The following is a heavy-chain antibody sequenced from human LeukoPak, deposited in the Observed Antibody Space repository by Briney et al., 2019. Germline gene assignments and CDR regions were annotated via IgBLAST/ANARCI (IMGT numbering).Heavy chain of an antibody. CDR3: AIHIVVVPPAKKKNWFDP. J-gene: IGHJ5*02. V-gene: IGHV4-34*01. D-gene: IGHD2-2*01. Sequence: SETLSLTCAVYGGSFSGYYWSWIRQPPGKGLEWIGEINHSGNTNYNPSLKSRVTISVDTSKNQFSLKLSSVTAADTAVYYCAIHIVVVPPAKKKNWFDPWGQGTLVTVAS. CDR1: GGSFSGYY. CDR2: INHSGNT.